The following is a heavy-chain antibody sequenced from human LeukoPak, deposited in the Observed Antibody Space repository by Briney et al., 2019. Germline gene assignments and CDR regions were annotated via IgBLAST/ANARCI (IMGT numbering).Heavy chain of an antibody. CDR1: GFTFSSYA. CDR2: ISSGSVYI. CDR3: ARVIAVAGRIYYGMDV. V-gene: IGHV3-21*01. J-gene: IGHJ6*02. D-gene: IGHD6-19*01. Sequence: GGSLRLSCAASGFTFSSYAMSWVRQAPGKGLEWVSSISSGSVYIYYADSVKGRFTISRDNAKNSLYLQMNSLRAEDTAVYYCARVIAVAGRIYYGMDVWGQGTAVTVSS.